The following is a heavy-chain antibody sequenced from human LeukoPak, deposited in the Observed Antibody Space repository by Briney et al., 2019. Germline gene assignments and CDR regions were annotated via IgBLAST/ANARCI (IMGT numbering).Heavy chain of an antibody. Sequence: PSQTLSLTCTVSGGSISSGGYYWSWLRQHPGRGLEGVGYIYYSGSTYYNPSLKSRVTISVDTSKNQFSLKLSSVTAADTAVYYCARDAGEQLAFDYWGQGTLVTVSS. D-gene: IGHD6-13*01. V-gene: IGHV4-31*03. CDR2: IYYSGST. J-gene: IGHJ4*02. CDR3: ARDAGEQLAFDY. CDR1: GGSISSGGYY.